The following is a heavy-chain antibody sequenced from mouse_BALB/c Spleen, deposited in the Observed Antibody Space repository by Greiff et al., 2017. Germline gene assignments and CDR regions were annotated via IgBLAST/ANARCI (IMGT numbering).Heavy chain of an antibody. CDR1: GFTFSSYG. Sequence: EVQRVESGGGLVQPGGSLKLSCAASGFTFSSYGMSWVRQTPDKRLELVATINSNGGSTYYPDSVKGRFTISRDNAKNTLYLQMSSLKSEDTAMYYCARDRFITTVVALDYWGQGTTLTVSS. V-gene: IGHV5-6-3*01. J-gene: IGHJ2*01. D-gene: IGHD1-1*01. CDR2: INSNGGST. CDR3: ARDRFITTVVALDY.